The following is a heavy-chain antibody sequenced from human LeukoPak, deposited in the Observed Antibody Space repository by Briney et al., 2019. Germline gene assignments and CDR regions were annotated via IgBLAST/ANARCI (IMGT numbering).Heavy chain of an antibody. D-gene: IGHD2-15*01. CDR3: ARAFQDIVVVVRWFDP. V-gene: IGHV4-39*07. Sequence: SETLSLTCTVSGGSISSSSYNWGWIRQPPGKGLEWIGNIYYSGSTYYNPSLKSRVTISVDTSKNQFSLELSSVTAADTAVYYCARAFQDIVVVVRWFDPWGQGTLVTVSS. CDR2: IYYSGST. CDR1: GGSISSSSYN. J-gene: IGHJ5*02.